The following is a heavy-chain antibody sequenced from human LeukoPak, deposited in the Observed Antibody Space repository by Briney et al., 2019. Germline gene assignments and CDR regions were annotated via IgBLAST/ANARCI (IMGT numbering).Heavy chain of an antibody. CDR2: IYWNDDK. Sequence: SGPTLVNPPQTFTLTCTFSGFSLSTSGVGVGWIRQPPGKALEWLALIYWNDDKRYSPSLKSRLTITKDTSKNQVVLTMTNMDPVDTATYYCAHTVSYGDYVSWYFDLWGRGTLVTVSS. CDR1: GFSLSTSGVG. D-gene: IGHD4-17*01. V-gene: IGHV2-5*01. J-gene: IGHJ2*01. CDR3: AHTVSYGDYVSWYFDL.